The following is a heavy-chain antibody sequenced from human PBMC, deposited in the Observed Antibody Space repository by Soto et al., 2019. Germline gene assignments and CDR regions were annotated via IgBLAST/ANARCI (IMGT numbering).Heavy chain of an antibody. Sequence: QVQLVQSGAEVKKPGSSVKVSCKASGGTFSSYAISWVRQAPGQGLEWMGGIIPIFGTANYAQKFQGRVTITADESTSTAYMEMSSLRSEDTAVYYCARELCHSRGRVVTSPPLCYYYYGMDVWGQGTTVTVSS. D-gene: IGHD3-3*01. V-gene: IGHV1-69*01. J-gene: IGHJ6*02. CDR2: IIPIFGTA. CDR3: ARELCHSRGRVVTSPPLCYYYYGMDV. CDR1: GGTFSSYA.